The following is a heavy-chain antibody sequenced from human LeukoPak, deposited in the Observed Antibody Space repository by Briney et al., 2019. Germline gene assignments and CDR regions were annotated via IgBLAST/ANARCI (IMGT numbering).Heavy chain of an antibody. D-gene: IGHD1-26*01. CDR2: IWYDGSNK. CDR1: GFTFSSYG. V-gene: IGHV3-33*06. CDR3: AKDTGLVGATRYYFDY. Sequence: GGFLRLSCAASGFTFSSYGMHWVRQAPGKGLEWVAVIWYDGSNKYYADSVKGRFTISRDNSQNTLYLQMNSLSVEDTAVYYCAKDTGLVGATRYYFDYWGQGTLVTVSS. J-gene: IGHJ4*02.